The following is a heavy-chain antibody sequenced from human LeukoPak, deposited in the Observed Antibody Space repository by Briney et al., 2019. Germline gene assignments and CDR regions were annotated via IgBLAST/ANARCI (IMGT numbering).Heavy chain of an antibody. CDR1: GGSNSRYY. Sequence: TSETLSLTCSVSGGSNSRYYWSWIRQPAGKRLEWIGRIYNSGSTNYNPSLKSRVTMSVDTSKNHFSLKLSSVTAADTAVYYCAREEYSSGWYGKDWYFDLWGRGTLVTVSS. D-gene: IGHD6-13*01. CDR2: IYNSGST. V-gene: IGHV4-4*07. CDR3: AREEYSSGWYGKDWYFDL. J-gene: IGHJ2*01.